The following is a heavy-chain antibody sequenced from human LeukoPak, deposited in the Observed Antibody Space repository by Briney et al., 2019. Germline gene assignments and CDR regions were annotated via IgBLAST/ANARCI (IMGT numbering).Heavy chain of an antibody. CDR2: ISSSGGST. D-gene: IGHD5-24*01. V-gene: IGHV3-64*02. J-gene: IGHJ4*02. Sequence: GGSLGLSCAASGFTFSTSAMHWVRQAPGKGLEYVSAISSSGGSTYYADSVKGRFTISRDNSKNTLYLQMGSLRAEDMAVYYCARRRDGYDYWGQGTLVTVSS. CDR3: ARRRDGYDY. CDR1: GFTFSTSA.